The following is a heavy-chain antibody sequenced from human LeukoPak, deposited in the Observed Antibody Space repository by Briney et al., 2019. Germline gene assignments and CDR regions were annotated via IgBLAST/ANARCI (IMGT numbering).Heavy chain of an antibody. V-gene: IGHV4-59*11. D-gene: IGHD6-6*01. CDR1: GGSISSHY. J-gene: IGHJ6*03. CDR3: ARGWKRLVRGYYYYYMDV. Sequence: SETLSLTCTVSGGSISSHYWSWIRQPPGKGLERIGYIYYSGSTNYNPSLKSRVTISVDTSKNQFSLKLSSVTAADTAVYYCARGWKRLVRGYYYYYMDVWGKGTTGTVSS. CDR2: IYYSGST.